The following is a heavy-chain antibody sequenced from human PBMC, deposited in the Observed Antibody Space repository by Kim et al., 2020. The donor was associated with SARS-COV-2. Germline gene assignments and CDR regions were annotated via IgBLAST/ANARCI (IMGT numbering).Heavy chain of an antibody. J-gene: IGHJ6*02. CDR2: ISYDGSNK. CDR3: AKDMDVPAAYIGAVYYYYGMDV. V-gene: IGHV3-30*18. CDR1: GFTFSSYG. D-gene: IGHD2-2*01. Sequence: GGSLRLSCAASGFTFSSYGMHWVRQAPGKGLEWVAVISYDGSNKYYADSVKGRFTISRDNSKNTLYLQMNSLRAEDTAVYYCAKDMDVPAAYIGAVYYYYGMDVWGQGTTVTVSS.